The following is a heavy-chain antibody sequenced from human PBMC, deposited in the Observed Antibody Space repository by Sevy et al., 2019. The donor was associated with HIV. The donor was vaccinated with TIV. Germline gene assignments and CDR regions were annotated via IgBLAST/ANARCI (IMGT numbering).Heavy chain of an antibody. CDR1: GFTFSNFA. CDR2: ISGTGDIT. D-gene: IGHD3-10*01. Sequence: GGSLRLSCAASGFTFSNFAMSWVRQAPGKGLEWVSAISGTGDITYYADSVKGRFTISRDNSKNTLYLQMNSLGVGDTAIYCCARNRLPWFGDFLNWFDPWGQGTLVTVSS. CDR3: ARNRLPWFGDFLNWFDP. V-gene: IGHV3-23*01. J-gene: IGHJ5*02.